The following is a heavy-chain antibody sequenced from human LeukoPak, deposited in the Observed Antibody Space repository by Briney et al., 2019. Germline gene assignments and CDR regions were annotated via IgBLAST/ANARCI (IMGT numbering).Heavy chain of an antibody. CDR2: IKQDGSEK. J-gene: IGHJ4*02. CDR1: GFSFSSYW. V-gene: IGHV3-7*01. Sequence: GGSLRLSCAASGFSFSSYWMSWVRQAPGKGLEWVANIKQDGSEKYYVDSVKGRFTISRDNAKNSLYLQMNSLRAEDTAVYYCARHITRIVARDPAYDYWGQGTLVTVSS. CDR3: ARHITRIVARDPAYDY. D-gene: IGHD3-22*01.